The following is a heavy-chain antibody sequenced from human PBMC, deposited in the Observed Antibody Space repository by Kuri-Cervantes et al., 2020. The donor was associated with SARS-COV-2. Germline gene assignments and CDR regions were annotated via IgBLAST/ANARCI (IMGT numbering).Heavy chain of an antibody. CDR1: GGSISSYY. CDR3: ATRIAARPVGLEGYDWYFDL. D-gene: IGHD6-6*01. CDR2: IYTSGST. V-gene: IGHV4-4*07. J-gene: IGHJ2*01. Sequence: GSLRLSCTVSGGSISSYYWSWIRQPAGKGLEWIGRIYTSGSTNYNPSLKSRVTMSVDTSKNQFSLKLSSVTAADTAVYYCATRIAARPVGLEGYDWYFDLWGRGTLVTVSS.